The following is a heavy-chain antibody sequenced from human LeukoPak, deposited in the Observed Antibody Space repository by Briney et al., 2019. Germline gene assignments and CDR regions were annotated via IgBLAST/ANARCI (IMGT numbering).Heavy chain of an antibody. J-gene: IGHJ4*02. V-gene: IGHV1-46*01. CDR3: ARASMDCSGGSCYSSLGDY. CDR1: GYTFTGYY. Sequence: ASVKVSCKASGYTFTGYYMHWVRQAPGQGLEWMGIINPRGGSTSYAQKFQGRVTMTRDTSTSTVDMELSSLRSKDTAVYYCARASMDCSGGSCYSSLGDYWGQGTLVTVSS. CDR2: INPRGGST. D-gene: IGHD2-15*01.